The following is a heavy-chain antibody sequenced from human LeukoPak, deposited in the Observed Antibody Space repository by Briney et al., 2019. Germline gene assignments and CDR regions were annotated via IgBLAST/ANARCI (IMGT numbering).Heavy chain of an antibody. CDR2: IIPIFGTG. V-gene: IGHV1-69*05. CDR1: GGTFSNYA. J-gene: IGHJ5*02. D-gene: IGHD2-2*02. Sequence: SVKVSCKASGGTFSNYAISWVRQAPGQGLEWMGGIIPIFGTGNYAQKFQDRVIMIRDTSTSTVYMELSSLRSEDTAVYYCARRYCSSTSCHNNWFDPWGQGTLVTVSS. CDR3: ARRYCSSTSCHNNWFDP.